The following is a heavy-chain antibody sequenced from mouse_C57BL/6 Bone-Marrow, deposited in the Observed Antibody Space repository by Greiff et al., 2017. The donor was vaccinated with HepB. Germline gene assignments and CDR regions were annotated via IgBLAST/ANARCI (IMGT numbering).Heavy chain of an antibody. CDR2: IYPRSGNT. CDR3: AMLLYWYFDV. Sequence: QVQLKESGAELARPGASVKLSCKASGYTFTSYGISWVKQRTGQGLEWIGEIYPRSGNTYYNEKFKGKATLTADKSSSTAYMELRSLTSEDSAVYFCAMLLYWYFDVWGTGTTVTVSS. V-gene: IGHV1-81*01. CDR1: GYTFTSYG. J-gene: IGHJ1*03. D-gene: IGHD1-1*01.